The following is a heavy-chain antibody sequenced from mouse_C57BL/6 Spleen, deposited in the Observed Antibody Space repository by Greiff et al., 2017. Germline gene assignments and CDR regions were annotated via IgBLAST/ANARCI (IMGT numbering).Heavy chain of an antibody. V-gene: IGHV5-17*01. CDR3: ARDYGSSYAMDY. CDR1: GFTFSYYG. CDR2: ISSGSSTI. Sequence: EVQVVESGGGLVKPGGSLKLSCAASGFTFSYYGMHWVRQAPEKGLEWVAYISSGSSTIYYADTVKGRFTIPRDNAKNTLFLQMTSLRSEDTAMYYCARDYGSSYAMDYWGQGTSVTVSS. D-gene: IGHD1-1*01. J-gene: IGHJ4*01.